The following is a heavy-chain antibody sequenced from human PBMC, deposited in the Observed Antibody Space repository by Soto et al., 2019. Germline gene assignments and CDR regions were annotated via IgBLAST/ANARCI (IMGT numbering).Heavy chain of an antibody. Sequence: QLQLQESGPGLVKPSETLSLTCTVSGGSVSSSNYYWGWVRQPPGKGLEWIGSIYYSGNTYYNPSLKSRVTISGDTSENQFSLKLSSVTAADTAVFYCARLYWGRYFDLWGRGTLVTVSS. D-gene: IGHD7-27*01. J-gene: IGHJ2*01. CDR1: GGSVSSSNYY. V-gene: IGHV4-39*01. CDR3: ARLYWGRYFDL. CDR2: IYYSGNT.